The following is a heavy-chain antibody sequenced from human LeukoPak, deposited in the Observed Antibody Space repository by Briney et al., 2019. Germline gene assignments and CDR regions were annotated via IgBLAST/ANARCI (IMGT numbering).Heavy chain of an antibody. Sequence: SETLSLTGAVYGGSFSGYYWSWIRQPPGKGLEWIGEINHSGSTTYTPSRTSRVTISVDTSKNQFSLKLSSVTGADTAVYYCARGGAYGEHKATTLFDYWGQGTLVTVSS. CDR3: ARGGAYGEHKATTLFDY. CDR1: GGSFSGYY. D-gene: IGHD1-26*01. J-gene: IGHJ4*02. V-gene: IGHV4-34*01. CDR2: INHSGST.